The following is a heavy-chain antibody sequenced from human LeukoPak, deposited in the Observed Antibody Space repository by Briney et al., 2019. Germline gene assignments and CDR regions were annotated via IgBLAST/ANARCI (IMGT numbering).Heavy chain of an antibody. V-gene: IGHV4-34*01. J-gene: IGHJ4*02. D-gene: IGHD6-13*01. CDR3: ARGLTPKLAAAYDY. CDR1: GGSFSGYY. Sequence: PSETLSLTCAVYGGSFSGYYWSWICQPPGKGLEWIGEINHSGSTNYNPSLKSRVTISVDTSKNQFSLKLSSVTAADTAVYYCARGLTPKLAAAYDYWGQGTLVTVSS. CDR2: INHSGST.